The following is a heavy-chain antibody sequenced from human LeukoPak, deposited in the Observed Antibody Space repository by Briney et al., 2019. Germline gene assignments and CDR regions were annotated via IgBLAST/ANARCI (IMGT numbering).Heavy chain of an antibody. Sequence: ASVKVSCNASGGTFSSYAISWVRQAPGQGLEWMGWINPNINGTNYAQKFQGRVTMTGDRSISTAYMELSRLRSDDTAVYYCARERTPGSGYGVDYWGQGTVVTVSS. CDR3: ARERTPGSGYGVDY. D-gene: IGHD6-25*01. CDR2: INPNINGT. J-gene: IGHJ4*02. CDR1: GGTFSSYA. V-gene: IGHV1-2*02.